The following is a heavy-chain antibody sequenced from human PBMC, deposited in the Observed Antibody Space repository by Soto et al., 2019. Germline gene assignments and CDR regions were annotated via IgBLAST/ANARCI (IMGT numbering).Heavy chain of an antibody. J-gene: IGHJ6*02. V-gene: IGHV1-46*01. D-gene: IGHD3-22*01. CDR1: GYTFTSYY. CDR2: INPSGGST. Sequence: ASVKVSCKASGYTFTSYYMHWVRQAPGQGLEWMGIINPSGGSTSHAQKFQGRVTMTRDTSTSTVYMELSSLRSEDTAVYYCARDRTMIVVYYYYYYGMDVWGQGTTVTVSS. CDR3: ARDRTMIVVYYYYYYGMDV.